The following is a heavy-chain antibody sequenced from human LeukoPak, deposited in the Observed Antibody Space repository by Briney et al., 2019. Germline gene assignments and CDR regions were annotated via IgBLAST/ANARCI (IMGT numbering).Heavy chain of an antibody. D-gene: IGHD4/OR15-4a*01. J-gene: IGHJ4*02. CDR1: GFIFNKHA. Sequence: PGGSLRLSCVASGFIFNKHAMSWVRQAPGKGLEWVSGLSGSGSSTDYADSVKGRFTVSRDNSKNTLFLQMNSLRAEDTPIYYCAKERDYGPADYWGQGTLVTVSS. CDR2: LSGSGSST. CDR3: AKERDYGPADY. V-gene: IGHV3-23*01.